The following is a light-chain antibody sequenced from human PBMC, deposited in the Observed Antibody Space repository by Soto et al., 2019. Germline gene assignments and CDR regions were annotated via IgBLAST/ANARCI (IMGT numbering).Light chain of an antibody. CDR2: EVT. CDR3: SSWTNVDSYV. Sequence: QSALTQPASVSGSPGQSITISCTGSSSDVGAYNRVSWYQQHPDKAPKLLIYEVTNRPSVVFSRFSGSKSGNTASLTISGLQPEDEADYYCSSWTNVDSYVLGTGTKLTVL. J-gene: IGLJ1*01. CDR1: SSDVGAYNR. V-gene: IGLV2-14*01.